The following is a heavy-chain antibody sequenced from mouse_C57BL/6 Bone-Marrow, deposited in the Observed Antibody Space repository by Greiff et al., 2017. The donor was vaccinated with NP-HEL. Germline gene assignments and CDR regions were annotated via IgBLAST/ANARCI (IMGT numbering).Heavy chain of an antibody. V-gene: IGHV6-6*01. D-gene: IGHD3-2*02. Sequence: EVKLMESGGGLVQPGGSMKLSCAASGFTFSDAWMDWVRQSPEKGLEWVAEIRNKANNHATYYAESVKGRFTISRDDSKSSVYLQMNSLRAEDTGIYYCTRQSSGYVGAMDYWGQGTSVTVSS. CDR2: IRNKANNHAT. J-gene: IGHJ4*01. CDR3: TRQSSGYVGAMDY. CDR1: GFTFSDAW.